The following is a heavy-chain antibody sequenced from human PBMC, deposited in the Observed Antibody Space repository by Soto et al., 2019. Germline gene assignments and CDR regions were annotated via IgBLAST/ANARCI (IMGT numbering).Heavy chain of an antibody. Sequence: KTSETLSLTCTVTGDSITSGGHYWSWIRQHPSKGLEWIGYIYYSGSTFYSPSLESRLTISIDTSKNQFSLNLDSVTAADTAMYYCARYTISPPRDAFDVWGQGTMVTVSS. CDR2: IYYSGST. D-gene: IGHD2-8*01. J-gene: IGHJ3*01. V-gene: IGHV4-31*03. CDR1: GDSITSGGHY. CDR3: ARYTISPPRDAFDV.